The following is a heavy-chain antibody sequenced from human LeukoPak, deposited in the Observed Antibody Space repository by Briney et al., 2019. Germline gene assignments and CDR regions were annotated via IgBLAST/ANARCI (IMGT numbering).Heavy chain of an antibody. D-gene: IGHD2-2*01. CDR3: ARAVPTAAGGYYMDV. CDR1: GGTFSSYA. Sequence: GASVKVSCKASGGTFSSYAISWVRQAPGQGLEWLGWISTYNGNTNYAQKFQGRVTMTTDTSTSTVYMELRSLRSDDTAVYYCARAVPTAAGGYYMDVWGKGTTVTVSS. J-gene: IGHJ6*03. CDR2: ISTYNGNT. V-gene: IGHV1-18*01.